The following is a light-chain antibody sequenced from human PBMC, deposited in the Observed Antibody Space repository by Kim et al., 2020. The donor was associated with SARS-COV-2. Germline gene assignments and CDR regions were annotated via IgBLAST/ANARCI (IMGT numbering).Light chain of an antibody. CDR2: EVS. CDR3: SSYAGSDNLGV. V-gene: IGLV2-8*01. J-gene: IGLJ3*02. CDR1: SSDVGGYNF. Sequence: QSVTISCTGTSSDVGGYNFVAWYQQHQGKAPKLMIYEVSKRPSGVPDRFSGSKSGNTASLTVSGLQAEDEADYYCSSYAGSDNLGVFGGGTQLTVL.